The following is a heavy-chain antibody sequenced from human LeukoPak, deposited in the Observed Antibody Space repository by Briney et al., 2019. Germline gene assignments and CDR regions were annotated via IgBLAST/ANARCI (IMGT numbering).Heavy chain of an antibody. J-gene: IGHJ3*02. D-gene: IGHD1-26*01. CDR2: ISAYNGHT. CDR3: ARGVGAKSPDAFDI. Sequence: ASVKVSCKASGYTFTSYGLSWVRQAPGQGPEWMGWISAYNGHTKYAQKLQGRVTMTTDTSTRTAYMELRSLRFDDTAVYYCARGVGAKSPDAFDIWGQGTMVTVSS. V-gene: IGHV1-18*01. CDR1: GYTFTSYG.